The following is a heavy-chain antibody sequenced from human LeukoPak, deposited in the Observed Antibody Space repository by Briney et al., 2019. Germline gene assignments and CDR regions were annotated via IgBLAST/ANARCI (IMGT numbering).Heavy chain of an antibody. J-gene: IGHJ6*03. V-gene: IGHV1-18*04. Sequence: ASVKVSCKASGYTFTGYYMHWVRQAPGQGLEWMGWISAYNGNTNYAQKLQGRVTMTTDTSTSTAYMELRSLRSDDTAVYYCARDPRPRVAGYYYYYMDVWGKGTTVTVSS. CDR2: ISAYNGNT. CDR1: GYTFTGYY. CDR3: ARDPRPRVAGYYYYYMDV. D-gene: IGHD6-19*01.